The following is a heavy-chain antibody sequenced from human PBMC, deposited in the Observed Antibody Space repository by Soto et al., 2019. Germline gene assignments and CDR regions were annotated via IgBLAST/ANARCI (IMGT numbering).Heavy chain of an antibody. Sequence: SQTLSLTCAISEDSVSSNSAAWNWIRQSPSRGLEWLGRTYYRSKWYNDYAVSVKSRITINPDTSKNQFSLQLNSVTPEDTAVYYCARAVRVRGVIILDAFDIWGQGTMVTVSS. CDR1: EDSVSSNSAA. D-gene: IGHD3-10*01. CDR2: TYYRSKWYN. V-gene: IGHV6-1*01. J-gene: IGHJ3*02. CDR3: ARAVRVRGVIILDAFDI.